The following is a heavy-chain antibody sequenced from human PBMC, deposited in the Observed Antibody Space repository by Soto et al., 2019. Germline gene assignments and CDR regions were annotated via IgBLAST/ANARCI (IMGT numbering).Heavy chain of an antibody. V-gene: IGHV3-64D*06. CDR1: GFTFSSYA. Sequence: GSLRLSCAASGFTFSSYAMHWVRQAPGKGLEYVSGIRGNGDPPFYADSVKGRFTISRDNSKNTLYLQMSSLSADDTAVYYCVKSRGGNNFDFFDWGQGALVTVSS. J-gene: IGHJ4*02. CDR2: IRGNGDPP. CDR3: VKSRGGNNFDFFD. D-gene: IGHD5-12*01.